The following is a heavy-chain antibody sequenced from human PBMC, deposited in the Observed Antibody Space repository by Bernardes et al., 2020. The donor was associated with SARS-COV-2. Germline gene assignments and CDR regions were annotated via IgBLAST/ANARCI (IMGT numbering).Heavy chain of an antibody. D-gene: IGHD4-17*01. V-gene: IGHV1-2*02. CDR2: INPNSGGT. J-gene: IGHJ4*02. CDR1: GYTFTGYY. CDR3: SRVDYGGNSPSFDY. Sequence: ASVKVSGKASGYTFTGYYMHWVRQAPGQGLEWMGWINPNSGGTYYAQKFQGRVTMTRDTSISTAYMELSRLRSDDTAVYYCSRVDYGGNSPSFDYWGQGTLVTISS.